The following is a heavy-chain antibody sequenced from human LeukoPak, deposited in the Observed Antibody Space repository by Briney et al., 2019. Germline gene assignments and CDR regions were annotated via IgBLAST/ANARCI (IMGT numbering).Heavy chain of an antibody. J-gene: IGHJ3*02. D-gene: IGHD3-22*01. CDR1: GYTFTSYY. CDR2: INPSGGST. Sequence: ASVKVSCKASGYTFTSYYMHWVRQAPGQGLEWMGIINPSGGSTSYAQKFQGRVTMTRDMSTSTVYMELSSLRSEDTAVYYCARDRGRRGITMRSDTFDIWGQGTMVTVSS. CDR3: ARDRGRRGITMRSDTFDI. V-gene: IGHV1-46*01.